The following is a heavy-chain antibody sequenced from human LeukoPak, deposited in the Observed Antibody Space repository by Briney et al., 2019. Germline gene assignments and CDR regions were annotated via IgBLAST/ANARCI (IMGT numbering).Heavy chain of an antibody. J-gene: IGHJ4*02. CDR2: ISSSSDYI. CDR3: TTYDFWSGYYDY. V-gene: IGHV3-21*01. Sequence: PGGSLRLSCAASGFTFNNYIMNWVRQAPGKGLEWVSSISSSSDYIYYADSVKGRFTISRDNAKNSLYLQMNSLRAEDTAVYYCTTYDFWSGYYDYWGQGTLVTVSS. CDR1: GFTFNNYI. D-gene: IGHD3-3*01.